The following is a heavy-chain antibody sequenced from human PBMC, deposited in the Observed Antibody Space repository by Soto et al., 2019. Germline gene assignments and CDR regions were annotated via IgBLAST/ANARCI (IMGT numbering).Heavy chain of an antibody. CDR2: ISGSGGST. Sequence: GGSLRLSCAASGFTFSSYAMSWVRQAPGKGLEWVSAISGSGGSTYYADSVKGRFTISRDNSKNTLYLQMNSLRAEDTAVYYCAKAGRRSVVVAATSEYYYGMDVWGQGTTVTVSS. CDR1: GFTFSSYA. J-gene: IGHJ6*02. V-gene: IGHV3-23*01. CDR3: AKAGRRSVVVAATSEYYYGMDV. D-gene: IGHD2-15*01.